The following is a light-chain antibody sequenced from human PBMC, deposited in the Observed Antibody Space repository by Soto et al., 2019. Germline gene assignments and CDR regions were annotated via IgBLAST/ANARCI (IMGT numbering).Light chain of an antibody. CDR1: QSVSTRS. CDR2: GAS. CDR3: QQYDSSPRT. V-gene: IGKV3-20*01. J-gene: IGKJ1*01. Sequence: EIVLTQSPGTLSLSPGERATLSCRASQSVSTRSLAWYQQKPGQAPRLLISGASSRAADIPDRFSGSGSGTDFTLTINRLEPEDFAVYYCQQYDSSPRTLGHGTKVDIK.